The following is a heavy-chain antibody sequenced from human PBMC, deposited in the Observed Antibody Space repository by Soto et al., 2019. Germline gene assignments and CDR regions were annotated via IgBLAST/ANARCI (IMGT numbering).Heavy chain of an antibody. CDR1: GVSISSTSYS. D-gene: IGHD5-18*01. V-gene: IGHV4-39*01. Sequence: SETLSLTCTVSGVSISSTSYSWGWIRQPPGKGLEWIGNTYSSGSTSYNPSLKSRVTISVDTSKNQFSLKVGSMTAADTAVYYCARVIQLWSTCYFDYWGQGTLVTVSS. J-gene: IGHJ4*02. CDR2: TYSSGST. CDR3: ARVIQLWSTCYFDY.